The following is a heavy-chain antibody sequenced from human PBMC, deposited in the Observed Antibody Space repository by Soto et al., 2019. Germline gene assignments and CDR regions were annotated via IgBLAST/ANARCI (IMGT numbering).Heavy chain of an antibody. J-gene: IGHJ5*01. V-gene: IGHV1-8*01. CDR1: GYTFATYD. D-gene: IGHD2-21*01. CDR3: AISDGSIFNWIDS. Sequence: QVQLVQSGAEVKTPGASVKVSCKASGYTFATYDINWVRQAPGQGLEWMGWMNPNSGNTGYAQKFQGRLTMTGDTALSIAHMELSSLRNEDTAVYYCAISDGSIFNWIDSWGQGTLVTVSA. CDR2: MNPNSGNT.